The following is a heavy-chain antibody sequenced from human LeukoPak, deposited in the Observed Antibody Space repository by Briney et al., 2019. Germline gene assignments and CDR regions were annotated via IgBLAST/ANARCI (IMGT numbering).Heavy chain of an antibody. D-gene: IGHD3-22*01. V-gene: IGHV1-24*01. CDR3: ETAGDSSGYYYY. J-gene: IGHJ4*02. Sequence: ASVKVSCKVSGYTLTELSMHWVRQAPGKGLEWMGGFDPEDGETIYAQKFQGRVTMTEDTSTDTAYMELSSLRSEDTAVYYCETAGDSSGYYYYWGQGTLVTVSS. CDR1: GYTLTELS. CDR2: FDPEDGET.